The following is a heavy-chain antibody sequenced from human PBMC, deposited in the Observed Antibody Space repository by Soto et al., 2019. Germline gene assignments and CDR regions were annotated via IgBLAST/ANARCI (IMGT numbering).Heavy chain of an antibody. Sequence: QITLKESGPTLVKPTQTLTLTCTFSGFSLSTSGVGVGWIRQPPGKALEWLALIYWDDNKRYSPSLKTRLTITKDTSKNQVVLTMTNMDPVDTATYYCAHRIVTNNWFDPWGQGTLVTLAS. V-gene: IGHV2-5*02. CDR1: GFSLSTSGVG. J-gene: IGHJ5*02. CDR2: IYWDDNK. CDR3: AHRIVTNNWFDP. D-gene: IGHD3-22*01.